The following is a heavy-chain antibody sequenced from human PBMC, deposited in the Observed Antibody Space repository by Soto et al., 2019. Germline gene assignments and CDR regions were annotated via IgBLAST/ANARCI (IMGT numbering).Heavy chain of an antibody. CDR2: IYYGGGT. CDR1: GCSIRSYY. V-gene: IGHV4-59*01. D-gene: IGHD2-2*01. Sequence: SDTLSLTCTVPGCSIRSYYWNWIRQPPGQGLEWIGEIYYGGGTNYNPSLKSRVTLSVDTSKNQFSLKLSSVTAADTAAYYCARDHLFCISTSCHNWFDPWGQGTLVTVS. J-gene: IGHJ5*02. CDR3: ARDHLFCISTSCHNWFDP.